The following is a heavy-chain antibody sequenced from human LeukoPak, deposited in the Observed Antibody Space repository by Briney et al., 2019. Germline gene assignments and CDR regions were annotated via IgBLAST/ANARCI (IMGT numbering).Heavy chain of an antibody. CDR3: AKRNYYFDY. CDR1: GFTFSSYS. D-gene: IGHD1-14*01. Sequence: PGGSLRLSCAASGFTFSSYSMNWVRQAPGKGLEWVSYISSSSSTIYYADSVKGWFTISRDNSKNTLYLQMNSLRAEDTAVYYCAKRNYYFDYWGQGTLVTVSS. J-gene: IGHJ4*02. V-gene: IGHV3-48*01. CDR2: ISSSSSTI.